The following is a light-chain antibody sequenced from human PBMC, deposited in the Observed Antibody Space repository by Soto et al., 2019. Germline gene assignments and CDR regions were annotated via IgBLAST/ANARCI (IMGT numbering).Light chain of an antibody. J-gene: IGKJ2*01. CDR2: GVS. CDR1: QSVGSK. V-gene: IGKV3-15*01. CDR3: QQYSDWPPEYT. Sequence: EIVMTQSPATLSVSPGEGATLSCRASQSVGSKLAWYQQKPGQAPRLLIFGVSTRANGVPARFSGSGSGTDFSLTISSLESEDVAVYYCQQYSDWPPEYTFGQGTKLEIK.